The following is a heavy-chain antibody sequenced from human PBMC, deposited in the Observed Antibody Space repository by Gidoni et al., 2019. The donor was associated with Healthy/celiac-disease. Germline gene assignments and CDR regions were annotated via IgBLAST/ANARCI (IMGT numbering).Heavy chain of an antibody. CDR3: ARDFSGSYYFDH. CDR1: GFTFSSYG. CDR2: IWYDGSNK. J-gene: IGHJ4*02. Sequence: QVQLVESGGGVVQPGRSLRLSCAASGFTFSSYGMHWVRQAPGKGLEWVAVIWYDGSNKYYADSVKGRFTISRDNSKNTLYLQMNSLRAEDTAVYYCARDFSGSYYFDHWGQGTLVTVSS. D-gene: IGHD1-26*01. V-gene: IGHV3-33*01.